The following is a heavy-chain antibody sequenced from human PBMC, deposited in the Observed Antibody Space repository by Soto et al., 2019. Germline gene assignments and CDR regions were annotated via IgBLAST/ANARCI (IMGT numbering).Heavy chain of an antibody. CDR2: ISGSGGST. J-gene: IGHJ4*02. D-gene: IGHD3-10*01. CDR1: GFTFSSYA. CDR3: AKDFSSDYGSGSGRNHFDY. Sequence: PVGSLRLSCAASGFTFSSYAMSWVRQAPGKGLEWVSAISGSGGSTYYADSVKGRFTISRDNSKNTLYLQMNSLRAEDTAVYYCAKDFSSDYGSGSGRNHFDYWGQGTLVTVSS. V-gene: IGHV3-23*01.